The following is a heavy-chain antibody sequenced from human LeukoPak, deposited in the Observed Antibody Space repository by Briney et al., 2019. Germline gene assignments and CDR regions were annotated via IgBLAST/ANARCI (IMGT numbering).Heavy chain of an antibody. CDR3: ARDINSVAFDM. V-gene: IGHV3-21*01. CDR2: ISSSSSYI. CDR1: GFTFSSYT. Sequence: PGGSLRLSCAASGFTFSSYTMNWVRQAPGKGLEWVSSISSSSSYIYYADSVEGRFTISRDNAKNSLYLQMNSLRAEDTAVYYCARDINSVAFDMWGQGTVVTVSS. J-gene: IGHJ3*02. D-gene: IGHD1-1*01.